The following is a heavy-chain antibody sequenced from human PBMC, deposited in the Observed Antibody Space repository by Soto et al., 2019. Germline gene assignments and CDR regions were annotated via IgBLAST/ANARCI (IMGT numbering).Heavy chain of an antibody. J-gene: IGHJ3*02. V-gene: IGHV3-74*01. CDR3: ARAEYQSDAFDI. CDR2: INSDGSST. D-gene: IGHD2-2*01. CDR1: GFTFSSYS. Sequence: GGSLRLSCAASGFTFSSYSMNWVRQAPGKGLVWVSRINSDGSSTSYADSVKGRFTISRDNAKNTLYLQMNSLRAEDTAVYYCARAEYQSDAFDIWGQGTMVTVSS.